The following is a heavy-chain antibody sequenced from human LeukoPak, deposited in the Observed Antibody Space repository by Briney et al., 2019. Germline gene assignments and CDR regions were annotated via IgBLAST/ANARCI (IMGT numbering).Heavy chain of an antibody. V-gene: IGHV5-51*01. CDR2: IYPADSDT. CDR1: GXIFTNYW. Sequence: RGESLKMSFQVSGXIFTNYWIGWVRQMPGKGLESMGIIYPADSDTTYSPSFQGQVTISADRSISTVFLQWSSLKASDTAMYYCARQSRDGSKTRGYYFDLWGQGTLVTVSS. D-gene: IGHD3-10*01. CDR3: ARQSRDGSKTRGYYFDL. J-gene: IGHJ4*02.